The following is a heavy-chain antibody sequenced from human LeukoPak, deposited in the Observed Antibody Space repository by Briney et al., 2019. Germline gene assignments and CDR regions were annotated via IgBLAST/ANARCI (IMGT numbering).Heavy chain of an antibody. Sequence: PSQTLSLTCTVSGDSISSGDYYWSWIRQPAGKGLEWIGRISSSGSTNYNPSLKSRVTISVDTSKNQFSLKLSSVTAADTAVYYCASFLPPWDYSNINGGYWGQGTLVTVSS. CDR3: ASFLPPWDYSNINGGY. J-gene: IGHJ4*02. CDR1: GDSISSGDYY. D-gene: IGHD4-11*01. CDR2: ISSSGST. V-gene: IGHV4-61*02.